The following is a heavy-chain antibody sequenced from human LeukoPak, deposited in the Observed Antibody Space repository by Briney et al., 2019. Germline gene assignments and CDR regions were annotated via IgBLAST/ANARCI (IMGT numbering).Heavy chain of an antibody. Sequence: PGGSLRLSCAASGFTFSDYYMSWIRQAPGKGLEWVSYISRNSYTNYADSVKGRFTISRDNAKNSLYLQMNSLRAEDTAVYYCARDGYCSSTSCLDYWGQGTLVTVST. CDR3: ARDGYCSSTSCLDY. J-gene: IGHJ4*02. CDR1: GFTFSDYY. D-gene: IGHD2-2*03. V-gene: IGHV3-11*06. CDR2: ISRNSYT.